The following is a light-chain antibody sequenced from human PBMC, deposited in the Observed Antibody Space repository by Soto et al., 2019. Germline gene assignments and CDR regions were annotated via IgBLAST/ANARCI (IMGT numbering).Light chain of an antibody. J-gene: IGLJ2*01. CDR3: SSYTSSSTVV. CDR1: SSDVGGYNY. Sequence: QSVLTQPASVSGSPGQSITISCTGTSSDVGGYNYVSWYQQHPGKAPKLMIYDVSNRPSGVSNRFSGSKSSNTASLTISGLQAEDEDDYYCSSYTSSSTVVFSRRTK. V-gene: IGLV2-14*01. CDR2: DVS.